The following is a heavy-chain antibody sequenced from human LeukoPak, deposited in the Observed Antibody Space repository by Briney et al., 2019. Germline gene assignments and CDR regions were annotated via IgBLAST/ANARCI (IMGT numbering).Heavy chain of an antibody. CDR2: VIPIFGTA. CDR1: GGTFSSYA. V-gene: IGHV1-69*13. CDR3: ARGPLYGDYHHYYFDY. J-gene: IGHJ4*02. D-gene: IGHD4-17*01. Sequence: GASVKVSCKASGGTFSSYAISWVRQAPGQGLEWMGGVIPIFGTANYAQKFQGRVTITADESTSTAYMELSSLRSEDTAVYYCARGPLYGDYHHYYFDYWGQGTLVTVSS.